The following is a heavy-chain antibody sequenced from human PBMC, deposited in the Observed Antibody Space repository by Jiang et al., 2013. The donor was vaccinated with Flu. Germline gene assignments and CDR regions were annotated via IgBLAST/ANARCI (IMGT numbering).Heavy chain of an antibody. V-gene: IGHV1-8*01. CDR3: ARGGVRPYYDFWSGYDYYYYSMDV. D-gene: IGHD3-3*01. CDR1: GYTFTSYD. CDR2: MNPNSGNT. J-gene: IGHJ6*02. Sequence: SCKASGYTFTSYDINWVRQATGQGLEWMGWMNPNSGNTGYAQKFQGRVTMTRNTSISTAYMELSSLRSEDTAVYYCARGGVRPYYDFWSGYDYYYYSMDVWGQGTTVSVSS.